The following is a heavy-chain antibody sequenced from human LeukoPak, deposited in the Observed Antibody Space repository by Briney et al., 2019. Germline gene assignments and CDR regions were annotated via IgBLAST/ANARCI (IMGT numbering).Heavy chain of an antibody. CDR1: GGTFSIYS. J-gene: IGHJ4*02. Sequence: SVTVSYKASGGTFSIYSISWVRQAPGQGLQWMGGIIPIFGTAKYAQKFQGRVTITADESTSTAYMELSSLRSEDAAVYYCERTDKGFGELYYFDYWGQGTVVSVSS. CDR3: ERTDKGFGELYYFDY. CDR2: IIPIFGTA. D-gene: IGHD3-10*01. V-gene: IGHV1-69*13.